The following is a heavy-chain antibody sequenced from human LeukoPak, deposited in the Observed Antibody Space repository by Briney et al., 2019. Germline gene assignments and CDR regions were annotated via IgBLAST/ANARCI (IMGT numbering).Heavy chain of an antibody. CDR2: IGGSDGRT. CDR1: GFTFSTYA. Sequence: GGSLRLSCAASGFTFSTYAMSWVRQAPGKGLEWVSLIGGSDGRTRYADSVKGRFTISRDNSKNTLYLEVNSLRAEDTAVYYSAKDSSSYDWGYMDVWGKGTTVTISS. D-gene: IGHD3-16*01. CDR3: AKDSSSYDWGYMDV. V-gene: IGHV3-23*01. J-gene: IGHJ6*03.